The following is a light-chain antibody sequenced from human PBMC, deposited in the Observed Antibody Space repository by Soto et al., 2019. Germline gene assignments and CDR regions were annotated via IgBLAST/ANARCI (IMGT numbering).Light chain of an antibody. Sequence: EMVMTQSPATLSVSPGERATLSCRASQSVSSNLAWYQQKPGQAPRLLIYGTSTRATGIPARFSGSGSGTELTLTISSLQSEDFAVYYCQQYNNWPPGTFGQGTKVEIK. CDR2: GTS. J-gene: IGKJ1*01. V-gene: IGKV3-15*01. CDR3: QQYNNWPPGT. CDR1: QSVSSN.